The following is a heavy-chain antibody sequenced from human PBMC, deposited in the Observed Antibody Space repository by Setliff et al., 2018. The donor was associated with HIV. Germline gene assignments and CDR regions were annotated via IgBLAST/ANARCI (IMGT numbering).Heavy chain of an antibody. J-gene: IGHJ6*03. D-gene: IGHD6-6*01. CDR3: AKYSSSWSYYSYYMNV. Sequence: SLRLSCAASGFTFRNYGMHWVRQAPGKGLEWVAVIWYDGSNKYYAESVKGRFTISRDNSKNTVYLQMNSLRAEDTAVYYCAKYSSSWSYYSYYMNVWGKGTTVTVSS. V-gene: IGHV3-33*06. CDR2: IWYDGSNK. CDR1: GFTFRNYG.